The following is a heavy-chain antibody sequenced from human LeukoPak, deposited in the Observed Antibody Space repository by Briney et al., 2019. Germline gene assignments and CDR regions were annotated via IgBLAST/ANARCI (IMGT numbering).Heavy chain of an antibody. Sequence: GGSLRLSCAASGFTVSDNYMSWVRQAPGKGLEWVSAISGSGGSTYYADSVKGRFTISRDNSKNTLYLQMNSLRAEDTAVYYCAKVRTLAVAGSHFDYWGQGTLATVSS. CDR3: AKVRTLAVAGSHFDY. V-gene: IGHV3-23*01. J-gene: IGHJ4*02. D-gene: IGHD6-19*01. CDR1: GFTVSDNY. CDR2: ISGSGGST.